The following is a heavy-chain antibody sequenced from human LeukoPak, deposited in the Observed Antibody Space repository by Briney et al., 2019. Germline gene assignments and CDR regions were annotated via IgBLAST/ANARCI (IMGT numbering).Heavy chain of an antibody. CDR3: ASGGYSCGFDY. J-gene: IGHJ4*02. CDR2: IYHSGST. V-gene: IGHV4-30-2*01. CDR1: GGSISSGGYS. Sequence: PSETLSLTCAVSGGSISSGGYSWDWIRQPPGKGLEWIGYIYHSGSTYYNPSLKSRVTISVDRSKNQFSLKLSSVTAADTAVYYCASGGYSCGFDYWGQGTLVTVSS. D-gene: IGHD5-18*01.